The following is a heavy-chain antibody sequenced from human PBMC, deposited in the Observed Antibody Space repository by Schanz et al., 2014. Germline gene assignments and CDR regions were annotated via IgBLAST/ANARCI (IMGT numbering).Heavy chain of an antibody. J-gene: IGHJ4*02. V-gene: IGHV3-23*01. CDR2: ISPTGSST. Sequence: DVQLLESGGGLVQPGESLRLSCAASGFTFTTYAMTWVRQAPGKGLEWVSNISPTGSSTYYADSVKGRFTISRDNSKNTLYLQMKSLRAEDTAVYYCAKYGGGYSYGFVEYWGQGTLVTVSS. CDR3: AKYGGGYSYGFVEY. D-gene: IGHD5-18*01. CDR1: GFTFTTYA.